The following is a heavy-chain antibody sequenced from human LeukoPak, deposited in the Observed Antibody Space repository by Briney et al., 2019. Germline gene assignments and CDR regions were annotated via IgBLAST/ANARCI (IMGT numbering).Heavy chain of an antibody. J-gene: IGHJ4*02. D-gene: IGHD2-21*01. CDR3: ARHYGGTIDFDY. V-gene: IGHV1-18*01. Sequence: ASVKVSCKASGYTFTSYGISWVRQAPGQGLVWMGWISAYNGNTNYAQKLQGRVTMTTDTSTSTAYMELRSLRSDDTAVYYSARHYGGTIDFDYWGQGTLVTVSS. CDR2: ISAYNGNT. CDR1: GYTFTSYG.